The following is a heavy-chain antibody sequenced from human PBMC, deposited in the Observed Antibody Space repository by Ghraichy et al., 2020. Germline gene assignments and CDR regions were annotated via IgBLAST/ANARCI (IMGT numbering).Heavy chain of an antibody. CDR2: IYHSGTT. J-gene: IGHJ4*02. CDR3: ARGSSIDD. D-gene: IGHD3-10*01. Sequence: VSGYSISSGYFWGWIRQPPGKGLEWIGSIYHSGTTYYNPSLKSRVTISVDTSKNQFSLKLTSVTATDTAVYYCARGSSIDDWGQGTLVIVSS. V-gene: IGHV4-38-2*01. CDR1: GYSISSGYF.